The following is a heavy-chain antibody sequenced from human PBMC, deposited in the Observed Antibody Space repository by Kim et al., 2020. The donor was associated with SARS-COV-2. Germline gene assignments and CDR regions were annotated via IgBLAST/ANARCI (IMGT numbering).Heavy chain of an antibody. Sequence: SETLSLTCAVSGALISSYYWSWIRQPPGKGPAWIGQIYYTGNTKYNPSLKSRVSIITDTSKNQLSLMLTSVTPEDTAMYYCAKSPLSDGMAVARGWFDP. V-gene: IGHV4-59*13. J-gene: IGHJ5*02. D-gene: IGHD6-19*01. CDR2: IYYTGNT. CDR1: GALISSYY. CDR3: AKSPLSDGMAVARGWFDP.